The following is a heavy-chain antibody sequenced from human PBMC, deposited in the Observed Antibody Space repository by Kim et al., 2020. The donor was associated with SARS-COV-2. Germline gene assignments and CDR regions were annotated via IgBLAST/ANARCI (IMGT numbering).Heavy chain of an antibody. D-gene: IGHD1-26*01. CDR2: IYRIGTA. J-gene: IGHJ3*01. Sequence: SETLSLTCSVSGGSISSGNYYWTWIRQRPGRGLEWLGYIYRIGTAYYNPSLKSRSSISMDTSKNQFSLTMNSVTAADTAVYFCARDLATSNDALDVWGQG. CDR3: ARDLATSNDALDV. CDR1: GGSISSGNYY. V-gene: IGHV4-31*02.